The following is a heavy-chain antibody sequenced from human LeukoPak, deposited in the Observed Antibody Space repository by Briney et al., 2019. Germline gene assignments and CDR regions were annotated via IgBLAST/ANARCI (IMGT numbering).Heavy chain of an antibody. CDR1: GYSFTSYW. J-gene: IGHJ5*02. V-gene: IGHV5-51*01. CDR2: IYPGDSDT. Sequence: GESLKISCKGSGYSFTSYWIGWVRQMPGEGLEWMGIIYPGDSDTRYSPSFQGQVTISVDKSISTAYLQWSSLKASDTAMYYCARHGKEKENYYSSGTHLGFDPWGQGTLVTVSS. CDR3: ARHGKEKENYYSSGTHLGFDP. D-gene: IGHD3-10*01.